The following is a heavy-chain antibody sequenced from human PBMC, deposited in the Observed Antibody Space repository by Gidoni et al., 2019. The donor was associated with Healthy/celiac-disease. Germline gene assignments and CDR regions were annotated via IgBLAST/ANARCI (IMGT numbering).Heavy chain of an antibody. Sequence: EVQLVQSGAEVKKPGESLRISCKGSGYRFTSYWISWVRQMPGKGLEWMGRIDPSDSYTNYSPSFQGHVTISADKSISTAYLQWSSLKASDTAMYYCARRRYYDFWSGYYLDYWGQGTLVTVSS. V-gene: IGHV5-10-1*03. J-gene: IGHJ4*02. CDR3: ARRRYYDFWSGYYLDY. CDR1: GYRFTSYW. D-gene: IGHD3-3*01. CDR2: IDPSDSYT.